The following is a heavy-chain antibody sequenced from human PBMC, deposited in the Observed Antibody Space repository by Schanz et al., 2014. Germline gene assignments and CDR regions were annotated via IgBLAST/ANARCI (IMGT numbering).Heavy chain of an antibody. Sequence: QVQLVQPGTQVKKPGSSVKVSCKASGGTFSSFGINWVRQAPGQGLEWMGRIIPSLGLAKYEQKFQDKVTITADTSTTTAYMELSGLRSEDTAVYYCARARSWPDYWGQGTLVTVSS. CDR3: ARARSWPDY. CDR2: IIPSLGLA. J-gene: IGHJ4*02. D-gene: IGHD6-13*01. CDR1: GGTFSSFG. V-gene: IGHV1-69*09.